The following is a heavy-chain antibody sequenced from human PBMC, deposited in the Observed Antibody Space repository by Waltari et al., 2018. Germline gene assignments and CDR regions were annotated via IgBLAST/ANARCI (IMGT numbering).Heavy chain of an antibody. CDR1: GYSISSSYF. J-gene: IGHJ4*02. V-gene: IGHV4-38-2*02. D-gene: IGHD2-8*02. CDR3: AKSLYTGSVSYMLTDV. Sequence: QVQLQESGPGLVKPSETLSLTCTVSGYSISSSYFWGWIRQPPWKGLEWIGRCPHSGSAYYNPSLQSRVTISVDTTRGQVSLKLSSVTAADTAVYYCAKSLYTGSVSYMLTDVWGLGTLVTVSS. CDR2: CPHSGSA.